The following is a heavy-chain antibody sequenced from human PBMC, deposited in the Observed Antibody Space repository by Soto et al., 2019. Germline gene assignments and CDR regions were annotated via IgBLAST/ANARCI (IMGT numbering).Heavy chain of an antibody. V-gene: IGHV3-23*01. Sequence: EVQLLESGGGLVQPGGSLRLSCAASGFTFSSYAMSWVRQAPGKGLEWVSAISGSGGSTYYADSVKGRFTISRDNSKNTLYLQMNSPRAEDTAVYYCAKDLLSITGTMRHAFDIWGQGTMVTVSS. CDR3: AKDLLSITGTMRHAFDI. CDR2: ISGSGGST. D-gene: IGHD1-7*01. CDR1: GFTFSSYA. J-gene: IGHJ3*02.